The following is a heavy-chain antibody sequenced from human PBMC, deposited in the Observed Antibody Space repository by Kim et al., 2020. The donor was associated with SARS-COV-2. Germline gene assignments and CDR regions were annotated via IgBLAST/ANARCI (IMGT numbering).Heavy chain of an antibody. CDR3: ATARGTYLDVGGNFDV. Sequence: GGSLRLSCAATAISFSLYGVHWVRQAPGKGLEWVAVISYDGRNQYYIDSVKGRFTLSRDNSKNTASLQMSGLRPEDTAVYYCATARGTYLDVGGNFDVWGRGTLVTVSS. CDR1: AISFSLYG. J-gene: IGHJ2*01. CDR2: ISYDGRNQ. D-gene: IGHD3-10*01. V-gene: IGHV3-30*03.